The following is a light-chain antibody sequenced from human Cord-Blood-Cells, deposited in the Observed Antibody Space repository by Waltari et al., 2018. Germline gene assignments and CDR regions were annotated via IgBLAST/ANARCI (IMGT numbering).Light chain of an antibody. CDR1: SSDVGSYNL. CDR3: CSYAGSSTWV. CDR2: EGS. V-gene: IGLV2-23*01. Sequence: QAALTQPASVSGSPGQSITISCTGTSSDVGSYNLVSWYQQHPDKAPKLIMYEGSKRPSGLANLFCGSKSGNTASVTISGLQAEDEADYYGCSYAGSSTWVFGGGTKLTVL. J-gene: IGLJ3*02.